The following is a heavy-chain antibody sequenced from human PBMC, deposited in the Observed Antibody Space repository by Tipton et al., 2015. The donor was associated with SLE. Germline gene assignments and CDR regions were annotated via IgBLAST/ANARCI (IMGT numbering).Heavy chain of an antibody. J-gene: IGHJ3*02. CDR1: GFSFSNYE. CDR3: ARDKWVDNLFPGAFDI. D-gene: IGHD1-1*01. V-gene: IGHV3-48*03. CDR2: ISTTGSTI. Sequence: SLRLSCAASGFSFSNYEMNWVRQAPGKGLEWVSYISTTGSTIYYADSVKGRFTISRDNAKNSLYVQMSSLRAEDTAIYYCARDKWVDNLFPGAFDIWGQGTMVTVSS.